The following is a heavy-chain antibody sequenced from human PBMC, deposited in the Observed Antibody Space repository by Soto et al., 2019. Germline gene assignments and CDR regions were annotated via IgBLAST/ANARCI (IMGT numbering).Heavy chain of an antibody. D-gene: IGHD7-27*01. CDR3: ASSGLTGVRDDAFDI. CDR2: IYYSGST. CDR1: GGSISSSSYY. Sequence: SETLSLTCTVSGGSISSSSYYWGWIRQPPGKGLEWIGSIYYSGSTYYNPSLKSRVTISVDTSKNQFSLKLSSVTAADTAVYYCASSGLTGVRDDAFDIWGQGTMVTVSS. J-gene: IGHJ3*02. V-gene: IGHV4-39*07.